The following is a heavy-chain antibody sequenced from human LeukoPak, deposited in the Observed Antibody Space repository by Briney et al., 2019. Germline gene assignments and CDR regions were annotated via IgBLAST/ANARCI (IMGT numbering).Heavy chain of an antibody. Sequence: PGGSLRLSCAASGFTFSIYAMSWVRQAPGKGLEWVSAISDSGRSTYYADSVKGRFTISRDNAKNSLYLQMNSLRAEDTAVYYCASLTYYFDSSGYYPGYFQHWGQGTLVTVSS. D-gene: IGHD3-22*01. V-gene: IGHV3-23*01. CDR1: GFTFSIYA. J-gene: IGHJ1*01. CDR3: ASLTYYFDSSGYYPGYFQH. CDR2: ISDSGRST.